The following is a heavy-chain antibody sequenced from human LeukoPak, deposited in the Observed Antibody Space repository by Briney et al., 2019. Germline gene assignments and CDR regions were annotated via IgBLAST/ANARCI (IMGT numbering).Heavy chain of an antibody. D-gene: IGHD6-6*01. CDR1: SGSISSYY. CDR2: IYYSGST. CDR3: AREGVPPT. J-gene: IGHJ5*02. V-gene: IGHV4-59*01. Sequence: SETLSLTCTVSSGSISSYYWSWIRQPPGKGLEWIGYIYYSGSTKYNPSLRSRVTISVDTSMNQFSLKLSSVTAADTAVYYCAREGVPPTWGQGTLVTVSS.